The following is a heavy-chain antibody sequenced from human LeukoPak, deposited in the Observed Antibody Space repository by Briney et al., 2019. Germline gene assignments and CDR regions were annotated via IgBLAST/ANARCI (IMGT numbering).Heavy chain of an antibody. CDR3: GRVWVGRGVKEYHYMDV. CDR1: GGSFSGYY. Sequence: PSETLSLTCAVYGGSFSGYYWSWIRQPPGKGLEWIGEINHSGSTNYNPSLKSRVTISVDTYKNQFSLKLSSVTAADTASYYFGRVWVGRGVKEYHYMDVWGKGTTVTVSS. D-gene: IGHD3-10*01. CDR2: INHSGST. J-gene: IGHJ6*03. V-gene: IGHV4-34*01.